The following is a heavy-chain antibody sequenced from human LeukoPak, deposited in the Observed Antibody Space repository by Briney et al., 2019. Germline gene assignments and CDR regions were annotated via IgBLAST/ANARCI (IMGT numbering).Heavy chain of an antibody. CDR1: GFSFRSYW. D-gene: IGHD4-11*01. J-gene: IGHJ4*02. Sequence: PGGSLRLSCVASGFSFRSYWMNWVRQAPGKGLEWVSAISGSGGSTYYADSVKGRSTISRDNSKNTLYLQMNSLRAEDTAVYYCAKEANYIRELMTYSNYVWGQGTLVTVSS. V-gene: IGHV3-23*01. CDR3: AKEANYIRELMTYSNYV. CDR2: ISGSGGST.